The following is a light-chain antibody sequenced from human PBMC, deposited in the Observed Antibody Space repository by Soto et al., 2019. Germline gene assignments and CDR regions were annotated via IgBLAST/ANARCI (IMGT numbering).Light chain of an antibody. CDR3: QQSYNTPIT. CDR1: QSIANY. Sequence: DIQMTQSPSSLSASVGDRVTITCRASQSIANYLNWYQQKPGKGPNLLIYTTSSLQTGVPSRFAGSGSGTEFTLTISSLQPEDFATYYCQQSYNTPITFGQGTRLEIK. CDR2: TTS. V-gene: IGKV1-39*01. J-gene: IGKJ5*01.